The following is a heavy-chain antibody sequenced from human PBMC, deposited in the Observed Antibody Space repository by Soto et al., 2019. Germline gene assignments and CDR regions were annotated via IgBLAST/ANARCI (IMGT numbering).Heavy chain of an antibody. CDR3: ARVTSMVRGVIDNWFDP. J-gene: IGHJ5*02. Sequence: QVPLVQSGAEVKKPGSSVTVSCKASGGTFSSYAIHWVRQAPGQGLEWMGGIIPMYGPAKYAQRFPGRVTITADESTTTVYMELTSLTSQDTAVYYGARVTSMVRGVIDNWFDPWGHGTLVTVSS. CDR2: IIPMYGPA. V-gene: IGHV1-69*01. D-gene: IGHD3-10*01. CDR1: GGTFSSYA.